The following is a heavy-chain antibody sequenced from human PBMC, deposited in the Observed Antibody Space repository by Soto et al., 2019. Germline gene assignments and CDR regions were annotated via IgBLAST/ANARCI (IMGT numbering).Heavy chain of an antibody. CDR2: IYSGGST. V-gene: IGHV3-53*01. D-gene: IGHD3-22*01. CDR1: GFTVSSNY. Sequence: GGSLRLSCAASGFTVSSNYMSWVRQAPGKGLEWVSVIYSGGSTYYADSVKGRFTISRDNSKNTLYLQMNSLRAEDTAVYYCARLLYYYDSSGYYYDGYYFDYWGQGTLVTSPQ. CDR3: ARLLYYYDSSGYYYDGYYFDY. J-gene: IGHJ4*02.